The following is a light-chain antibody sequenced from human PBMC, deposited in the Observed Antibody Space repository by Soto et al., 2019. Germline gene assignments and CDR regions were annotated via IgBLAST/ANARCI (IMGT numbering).Light chain of an antibody. CDR3: QSFDSSRLGLL. V-gene: IGLV1-40*01. CDR1: SSNIGAGYA. CDR2: DNN. J-gene: IGLJ2*01. Sequence: QSVLTQPPSVSGAPGQRVTISCTGSSSNIGAGYAVHWYQQLPGKAPKLLMYDNNNQPSGVPKRFSGSKSGTSASLAIAGLQTEDEADYFCQSFDSSRLGLLFGGGTKLTVL.